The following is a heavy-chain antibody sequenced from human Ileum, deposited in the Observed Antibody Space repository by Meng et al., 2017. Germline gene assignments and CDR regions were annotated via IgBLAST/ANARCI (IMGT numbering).Heavy chain of an antibody. CDR3: VRDDSTGYYYFDY. J-gene: IGHJ4*02. CDR1: GFTFSSYW. CDR2: INQDESEK. Sequence: GESLKISCAASGFTFSSYWMSWVRQAPGKGLERVANINQDESEKYYVDSVKGRLTISRDNAKNSLYLQMNSLRDEDTAVYYCVRDDSTGYYYFDYWGQGTLVTVSS. V-gene: IGHV3-7*01. D-gene: IGHD3-22*01.